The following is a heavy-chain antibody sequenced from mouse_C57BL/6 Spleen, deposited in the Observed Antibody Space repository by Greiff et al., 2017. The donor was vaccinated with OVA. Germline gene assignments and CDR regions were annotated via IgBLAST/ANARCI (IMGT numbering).Heavy chain of an antibody. CDR3: ARSRWEGYFDV. Sequence: EVQLQQSGPVLVKPGASVKMSCKASGYTFTDYYMNWVKQSHGKSLEWIGVINPYNGGTSYNQKFKGKATLTVDKSSSTAYMELNSLTSEDSAVYYCARSRWEGYFDVWGTGTTVTVSS. J-gene: IGHJ1*03. CDR2: INPYNGGT. D-gene: IGHD2-3*01. CDR1: GYTFTDYY. V-gene: IGHV1-19*01.